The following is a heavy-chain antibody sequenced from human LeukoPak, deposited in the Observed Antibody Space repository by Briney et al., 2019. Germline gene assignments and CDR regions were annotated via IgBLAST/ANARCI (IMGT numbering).Heavy chain of an antibody. CDR2: IYPGDSDT. J-gene: IGHJ2*01. D-gene: IGHD5-12*01. Sequence: GESLKISCKGSGYSFTSYWIGWVRQMPGKGLEWMGIIYPGDSDTRYGASFQGQVTNPADKPISTAYLQWSSLKASDTAMYSWARLNRGYGNIWYFHLWGRGTLVTVSS. CDR3: ARLNRGYGNIWYFHL. V-gene: IGHV5-51*01. CDR1: GYSFTSYW.